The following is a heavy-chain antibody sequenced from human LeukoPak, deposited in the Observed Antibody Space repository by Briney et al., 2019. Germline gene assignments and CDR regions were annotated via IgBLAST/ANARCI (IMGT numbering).Heavy chain of an antibody. CDR3: AKGVPPLDYFDS. V-gene: IGHV3-30*02. Sequence: GGSLRLSCAASGFTFSRFGLHWIRQAPGKGLEWVAFIGSDGSTKYYADSVKGRFTISRDISKNTLYLQVNSLRAEDTAVYYCAKGVPPLDYFDSWGQGTLVTVSS. CDR1: GFTFSRFG. CDR2: IGSDGSTK. J-gene: IGHJ4*02.